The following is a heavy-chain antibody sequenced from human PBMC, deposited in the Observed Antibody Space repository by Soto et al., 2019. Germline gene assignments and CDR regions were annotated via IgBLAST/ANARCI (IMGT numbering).Heavy chain of an antibody. Sequence: QVQLQQWGAGLLKPSETLSLNCAVTGGSLSGYYWSWIRQPPGKGLEWIGEVKDGGHTNYSPSLRGRVTIASATSNHQFSLRLNSVTAADTGVYYCARGQEGVVATHWDQGSLVTVSS. CDR1: GGSLSGYY. CDR2: VKDGGHT. J-gene: IGHJ4*02. V-gene: IGHV4-34*01. CDR3: ARGQEGVVATH. D-gene: IGHD5-12*01.